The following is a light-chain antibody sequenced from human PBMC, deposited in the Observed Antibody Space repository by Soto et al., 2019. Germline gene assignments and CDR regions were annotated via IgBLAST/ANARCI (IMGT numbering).Light chain of an antibody. CDR1: ESVGSH. CDR2: GAS. CDR3: QHYVSHPIT. Sequence: EILLAQRLASLSVSPGALPTISCGASESVGSHLDWYHKKHGKAPRLLVYGASSRATGISERLSGSGYGTDLTITISRMENEDFEVYYCQHYVSHPITFGQGTRLEIK. J-gene: IGKJ5*01. V-gene: IGKV3-20*01.